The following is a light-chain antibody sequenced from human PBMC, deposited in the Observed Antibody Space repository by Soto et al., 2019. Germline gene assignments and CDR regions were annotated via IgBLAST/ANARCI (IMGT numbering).Light chain of an antibody. CDR3: QKYDNAPLT. CDR1: QDISTY. J-gene: IGKJ4*01. V-gene: IGKV1-27*01. CDR2: AAY. Sequence: DIQMTQAPSSLSASVGDRVTITCRARQDISTYLAWYQQKPGKVPKLLISAAYTLQSGVPPRVSGSGSGTDFTLTISSLQPEDVATYYWQKYDNAPLTFGGGTKVEIK.